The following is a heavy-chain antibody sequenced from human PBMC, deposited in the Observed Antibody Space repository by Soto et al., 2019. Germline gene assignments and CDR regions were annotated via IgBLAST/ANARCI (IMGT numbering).Heavy chain of an antibody. J-gene: IGHJ5*02. CDR2: IIPILGIA. Sequence: QVQLVQSGAEVKKPGSSVKVSCKASGGTFSSYTISWVRQAPGQGLEWMGRIIPILGIANYAQKFQGRVTITADKSTSTAYMELSSLRSEDTAVYYWAPRSDGYNYGWFDPWGQGTLVTVSS. CDR3: APRSDGYNYGWFDP. D-gene: IGHD5-12*01. CDR1: GGTFSSYT. V-gene: IGHV1-69*02.